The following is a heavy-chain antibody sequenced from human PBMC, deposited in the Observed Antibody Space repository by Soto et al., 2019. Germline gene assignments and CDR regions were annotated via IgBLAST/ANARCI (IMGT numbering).Heavy chain of an antibody. CDR1: GYSFISYW. D-gene: IGHD3-10*01. CDR2: IYPGDSDT. Sequence: XESLKISCKGSGYSFISYWIGWVRQMPGKGLEWMGIIYPGDSDTRYSPSFQGQVTISADKSISTAYLQWSSLKASDTAMYYCARLGMVRGGPLYYYGMDVWGQGTAVTVSS. J-gene: IGHJ6*02. V-gene: IGHV5-51*01. CDR3: ARLGMVRGGPLYYYGMDV.